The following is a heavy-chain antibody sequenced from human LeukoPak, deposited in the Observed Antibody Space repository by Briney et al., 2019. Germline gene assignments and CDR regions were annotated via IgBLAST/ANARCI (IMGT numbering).Heavy chain of an antibody. V-gene: IGHV3-9*01. CDR1: GFTFDDYA. Sequence: GRSLRPSCAASGFTFDDYAMHWVRQAPGKGLEWVSGISWNSGSIGYADSVKGRFTISRDNAKNSLYLQMNSLRAEDTALYYCAKAPGGGGGPFYFDYWGQGTLVTVSS. D-gene: IGHD2-21*01. CDR3: AKAPGGGGGPFYFDY. J-gene: IGHJ4*02. CDR2: ISWNSGSI.